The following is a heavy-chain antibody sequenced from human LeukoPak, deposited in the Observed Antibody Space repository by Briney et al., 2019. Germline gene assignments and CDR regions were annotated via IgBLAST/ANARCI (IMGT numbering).Heavy chain of an antibody. V-gene: IGHV3-72*01. CDR3: ARDEDSSGYI. Sequence: PGGSLRLSCAASGFTFSDHYMDWVRQAPGKGLEWVGRTRNKANSYTTEYAASVKGRFTISRDDSKNSLYLQMNSLKTEDTAVYYCARDEDSSGYIWGQGTVVTVSS. J-gene: IGHJ3*02. D-gene: IGHD3-22*01. CDR2: TRNKANSYTT. CDR1: GFTFSDHY.